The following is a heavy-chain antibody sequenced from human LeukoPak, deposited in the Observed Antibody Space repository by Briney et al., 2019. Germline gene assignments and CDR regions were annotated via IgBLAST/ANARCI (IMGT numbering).Heavy chain of an antibody. Sequence: GGSLRLSCAASGFTFSNAWMSWVRQAPGKGLEWIGHIKRKTNGGTADYAAPVKGRFTISRDDSKNTLYLQINTLRTEDTAAYYCTTDFPDYFHSWGQGTLVTVSS. CDR2: IKRKTNGGTA. V-gene: IGHV3-15*01. J-gene: IGHJ4*02. CDR3: TTDFPDYFHS. CDR1: GFTFSNAW.